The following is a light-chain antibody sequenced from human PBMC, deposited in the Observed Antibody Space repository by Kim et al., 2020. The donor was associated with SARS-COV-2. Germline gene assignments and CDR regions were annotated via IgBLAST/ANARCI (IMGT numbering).Light chain of an antibody. J-gene: IGLJ3*02. CDR1: SGSVSTSYY. CDR3: VLYVGSGIWV. Sequence: GGTVTLPCGLSSGSVSTSYYPNWFQQTPGQAPRTLIYNTNTRSSGVPDRFSGSILGNKAALTITGAQADDESDYYCVLYVGSGIWVFGGGTQLTVL. CDR2: NTN. V-gene: IGLV8-61*01.